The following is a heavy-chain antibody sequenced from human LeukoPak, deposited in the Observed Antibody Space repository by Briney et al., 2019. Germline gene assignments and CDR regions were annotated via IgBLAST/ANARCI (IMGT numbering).Heavy chain of an antibody. J-gene: IGHJ6*02. CDR1: GFTFSSYA. V-gene: IGHV3-30*14. CDR3: ARDRSSGYGMDV. Sequence: GRSLRLSCAASGFTFSSYAMHWVRQAPGKGLEWVAVISYDGSNKYYADSVKGRFTISRDNSKNTLYLQMNSLRAEDTAVYYCARDRSSGYGMDVWGQGTTVTVSS. D-gene: IGHD6-19*01. CDR2: ISYDGSNK.